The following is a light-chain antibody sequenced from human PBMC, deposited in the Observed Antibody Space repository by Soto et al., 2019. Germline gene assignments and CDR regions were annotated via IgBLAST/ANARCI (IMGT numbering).Light chain of an antibody. V-gene: IGLV1-44*01. CDR1: TSNIGSHT. Sequence: QSVLTQPPSASGTPGQRVTISCSGSTSNIGSHTVNWYQQLPGTAPKLLIYSNDQRPSGVPDRISGSKSGTSASLAISGLQSEDEADYYCVAWDASLNGYVFGTGTKLTVL. J-gene: IGLJ1*01. CDR2: SND. CDR3: VAWDASLNGYV.